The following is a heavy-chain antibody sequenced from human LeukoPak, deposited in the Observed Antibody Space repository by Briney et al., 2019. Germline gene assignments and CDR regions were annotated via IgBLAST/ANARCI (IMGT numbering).Heavy chain of an antibody. CDR3: ARDVASGWYYFDY. CDR1: GFTFSSYA. J-gene: IGHJ4*02. D-gene: IGHD6-19*01. CDR2: VSSNGHNT. Sequence: PGGSLRLSCAASGFTFSSYAMHWVRQAPGKGLEYVSAVSSNGHNTYYANSVKGRFTISRDNSKNTLYLQMGSLRAEDMAVYYCARDVASGWYYFDYWGQGTLVTVSS. V-gene: IGHV3-64*01.